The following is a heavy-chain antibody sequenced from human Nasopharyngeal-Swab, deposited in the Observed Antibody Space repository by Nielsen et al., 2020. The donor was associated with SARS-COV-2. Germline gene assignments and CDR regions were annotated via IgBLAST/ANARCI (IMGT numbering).Heavy chain of an antibody. D-gene: IGHD2-2*01. CDR3: ARGVVTQYYYYYYYMDV. CDR1: GGSISSYY. Sequence: SETLSLTCTVSGGSISSYYWNWIRQPPGKGLEWIGYIYNSGSTNYNPSLKSRVTISVDTSKNQFSLKLTSVTAADTAVYYCARGVVTQYYYYYYYMDVWGKGTTVTVSS. CDR2: IYNSGST. J-gene: IGHJ6*03. V-gene: IGHV4-59*01.